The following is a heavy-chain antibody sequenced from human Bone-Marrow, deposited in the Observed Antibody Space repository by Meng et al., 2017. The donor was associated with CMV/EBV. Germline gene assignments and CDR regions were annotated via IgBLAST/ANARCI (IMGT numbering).Heavy chain of an antibody. J-gene: IGHJ4*02. CDR1: GGSLSSYY. CDR2: INHSGST. Sequence: SETLSLTCTVSGGSLSSYYWSWIRQPPGKGLEWIGEINHSGSTNYNPSLKSRVTISVDTSKNQFSLKLSSVTAADTAVYYCARGLRGQYYYGSGTNRDYWGQGTLVTVSS. V-gene: IGHV4-34*01. D-gene: IGHD3-10*01. CDR3: ARGLRGQYYYGSGTNRDY.